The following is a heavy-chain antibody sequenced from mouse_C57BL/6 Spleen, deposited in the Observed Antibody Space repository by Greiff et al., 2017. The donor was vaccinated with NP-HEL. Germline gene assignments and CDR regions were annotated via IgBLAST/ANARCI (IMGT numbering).Heavy chain of an antibody. J-gene: IGHJ2*01. D-gene: IGHD2-4*01. Sequence: EVKLQQSGPELVKPGASVKISCKASGYTFTDYYMNWVKQSHGKSLEWIGDINPNNGGTSYNQKFKGKATLTVDKSSSTAYMELRSLTSEDSAVYYCARDDYGENYWGQGTTLTVSS. V-gene: IGHV1-26*01. CDR3: ARDDYGENY. CDR2: INPNNGGT. CDR1: GYTFTDYY.